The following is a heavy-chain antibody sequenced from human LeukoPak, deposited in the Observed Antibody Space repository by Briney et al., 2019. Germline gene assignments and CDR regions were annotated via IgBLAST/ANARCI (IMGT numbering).Heavy chain of an antibody. J-gene: IGHJ4*02. CDR3: ARHFSHDILTGYIVDY. CDR2: IYYSGST. CDR1: GGSISSSSYY. V-gene: IGHV4-39*01. D-gene: IGHD3-9*01. Sequence: PSETLSLTCTVSGGSISSSSYYWGWIRQPPGKGLEWIGSIYYSGSTYYNPSLKSRVTISVDTSKNQFSLKLSSVTAADTAVYYCARHFSHDILTGYIVDYWGQGTLVTVSS.